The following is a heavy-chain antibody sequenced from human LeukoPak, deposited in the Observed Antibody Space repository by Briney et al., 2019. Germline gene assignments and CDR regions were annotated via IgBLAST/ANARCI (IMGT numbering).Heavy chain of an antibody. CDR2: ISGSGGST. V-gene: IGHV3-23*01. CDR1: GFTFSTYA. Sequence: GGSLRLSCAASGFTFSTYAMSWVRQAPGKGLEWVSAISGSGGSTYYADSVKGRFTISRDNSKNTLYLQMNSLRAEETAVYFCAKGCCPIDYWGQGTLVTVSS. CDR3: AKGCCPIDY. D-gene: IGHD2-8*01. J-gene: IGHJ4*02.